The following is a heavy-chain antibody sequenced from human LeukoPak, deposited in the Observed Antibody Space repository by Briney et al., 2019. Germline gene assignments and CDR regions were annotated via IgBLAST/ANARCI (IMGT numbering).Heavy chain of an antibody. Sequence: GGSLRLSCAASGFTLNRYDIHWVRQATGKGLEWVSAIATAGDTYYAGSVKSRFTISRENAKNSLYLQMNSLRAGDTAVYYCARGVDGFDPWGQGTLVTVSS. J-gene: IGHJ5*02. CDR1: GFTLNRYD. CDR2: IATAGDT. V-gene: IGHV3-13*01. CDR3: ARGVDGFDP.